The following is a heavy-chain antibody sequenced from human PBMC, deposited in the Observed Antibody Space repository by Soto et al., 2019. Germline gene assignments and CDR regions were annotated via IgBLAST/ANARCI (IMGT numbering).Heavy chain of an antibody. CDR2: INHSGST. CDR1: GGSFSGYF. D-gene: IGHD2-15*01. Sequence: SETLSLTCAVHGGSFSGYFWSWIRQPPGKGLEWIGEINHSGSTNYNPSLKSRVTISVDTSKNQFSLKLSSVTAADTAVYYCARGASCYSGRCAFDIWGQGTMVTVSS. CDR3: ARGASCYSGRCAFDI. V-gene: IGHV4-34*01. J-gene: IGHJ3*02.